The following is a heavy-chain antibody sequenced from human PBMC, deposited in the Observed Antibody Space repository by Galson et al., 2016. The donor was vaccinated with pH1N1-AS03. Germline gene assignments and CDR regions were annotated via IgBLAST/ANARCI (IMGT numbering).Heavy chain of an antibody. D-gene: IGHD6-19*01. J-gene: IGHJ4*02. V-gene: IGHV3-23*01. CDR2: IIGAGGVP. CDR1: GFTFSSYA. Sequence: SLRLSCAASGFTFSSYAMSWVRQAPGKGLEWVASIIGAGGVPYYAGSVKGRFAVSRGTSENTVYLQLDRLRAVDTAVYYCAKDKEAVADRRGYFFDDWGRGTLVTVS. CDR3: AKDKEAVADRRGYFFDD.